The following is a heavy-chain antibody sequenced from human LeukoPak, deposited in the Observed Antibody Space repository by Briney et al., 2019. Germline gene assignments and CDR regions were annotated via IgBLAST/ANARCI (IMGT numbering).Heavy chain of an antibody. CDR1: GGSFSGYY. Sequence: SETLSLTCAVYGGSFSGYYWSWIRQPPGKGLEWIGEINHSGSTNYNPSLKSRVTISVDTSKNQYSLKLSSVTAADTAVYFCARGPRLYYYDSSGYYYYWGQGTLVTVSS. V-gene: IGHV4-34*01. D-gene: IGHD3-22*01. J-gene: IGHJ4*02. CDR3: ARGPRLYYYDSSGYYYY. CDR2: INHSGST.